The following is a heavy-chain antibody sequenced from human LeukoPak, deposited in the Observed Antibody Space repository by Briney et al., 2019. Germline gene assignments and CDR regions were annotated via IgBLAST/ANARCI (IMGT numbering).Heavy chain of an antibody. D-gene: IGHD2-2*01. CDR3: AKCTTTCYANAFHI. CDR2: ISGSGGDT. Sequence: GGSLRLSCAASGXTFSSYAMSWVRQAPGKGLEWVSAISGSGGDTEYADSVKGRFTISRDNFKNTLYLQMNSLRVEDTAVYSCAKCTTTCYANAFHIWGQGTVVTVSS. V-gene: IGHV3-23*01. CDR1: GXTFSSYA. J-gene: IGHJ3*02.